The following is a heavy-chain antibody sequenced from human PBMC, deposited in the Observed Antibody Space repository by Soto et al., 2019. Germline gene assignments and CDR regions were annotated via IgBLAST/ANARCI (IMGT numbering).Heavy chain of an antibody. CDR3: ASLNAAEGGY. D-gene: IGHD6-13*01. Sequence: GGSLRLSCAASGFTFSSYGMHWVRQAPGKGLEWVSSISSSSSYIYYADSVKGRFTISRDNAKNSLYLQMNSLRAEDTAVYYCASLNAAEGGYWGQGNLVTVSS. J-gene: IGHJ4*02. CDR1: GFTFSSYG. CDR2: ISSSSSYI. V-gene: IGHV3-21*01.